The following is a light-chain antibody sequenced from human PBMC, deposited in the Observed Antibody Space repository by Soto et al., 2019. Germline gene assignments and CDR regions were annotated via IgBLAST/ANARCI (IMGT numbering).Light chain of an antibody. CDR1: SSNIGNNY. V-gene: IGLV1-51*01. J-gene: IGLJ3*02. CDR2: DNN. Sequence: QSVLTQPPSVSAAPGQKVTISFSGSSSNIGNNYVSWYQQLPGTAPKVLLYDNNKRPSGIPDRFYVSKSGTSATLGITGLQTGDEADYDCGKWDSSLSGWVFGGGTKLTVL. CDR3: GKWDSSLSGWV.